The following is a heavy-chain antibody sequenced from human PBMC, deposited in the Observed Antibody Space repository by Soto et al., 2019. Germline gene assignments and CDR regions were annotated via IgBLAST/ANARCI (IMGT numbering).Heavy chain of an antibody. CDR2: IYFSGTT. Sequence: QVQLQESGPGLVKPSETLSLTCTVSGGSISSYYWSCIRPPPGKGLEWIGYIYFSGTTNYTPSLRSRVTISVDTTKSQFSLKLTSVTAAATAAYYCARHSYGDFDFYDFDYWGTGTLVTVAS. D-gene: IGHD4-17*01. CDR1: GGSISSYY. V-gene: IGHV4-59*08. CDR3: ARHSYGDFDFYDFDY. J-gene: IGHJ4*01.